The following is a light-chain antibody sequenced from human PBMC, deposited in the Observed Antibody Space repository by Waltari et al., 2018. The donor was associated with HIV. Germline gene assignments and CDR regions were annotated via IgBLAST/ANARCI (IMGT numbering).Light chain of an antibody. V-gene: IGLV1-44*01. CDR2: SHT. Sequence: QSLLTQPPSASGTPGQRVTISCSGSSSNIGSNIVNWYQQFPGTAPKFLISSHTLRPSGGPDRFSGTESGTSAALAISGLQSEDEADYYCATWDDSLSGWVFGGGTKLTVL. CDR1: SSNIGSNI. CDR3: ATWDDSLSGWV. J-gene: IGLJ3*02.